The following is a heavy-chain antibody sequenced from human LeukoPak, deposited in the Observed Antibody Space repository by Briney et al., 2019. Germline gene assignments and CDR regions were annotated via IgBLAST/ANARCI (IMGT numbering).Heavy chain of an antibody. J-gene: IGHJ4*02. V-gene: IGHV4-38-2*02. Sequence: PSETLSLTCSVSGGSISSGYYWGWIRQPPGKGLEWIGSIYHSGSTYYNPSLKSRVTISVDTSKNQFSLKLSSVTDADTAVYYCTTLWFGEALGYWGQGTLVTVSS. CDR1: GGSISSGYY. D-gene: IGHD3-10*01. CDR3: TTLWFGEALGY. CDR2: IYHSGST.